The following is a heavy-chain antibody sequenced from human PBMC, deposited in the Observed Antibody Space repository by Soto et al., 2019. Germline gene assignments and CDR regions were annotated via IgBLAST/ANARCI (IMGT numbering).Heavy chain of an antibody. CDR2: IYFSGST. CDR3: ARSPDSGDYVDY. Sequence: QVQLQESGPRLVQPSETLSLTCSVSGGSVSSDSYYWSWIRQPPGAGLEGIGYIYFSGSTNYNPSLESRVTILVDSSKNQFSLKLSSVTAADTAVYYCARSPDSGDYVDYWGQGTLVAVSS. D-gene: IGHD4-17*01. CDR1: GGSVSSDSYY. J-gene: IGHJ4*02. V-gene: IGHV4-61*01.